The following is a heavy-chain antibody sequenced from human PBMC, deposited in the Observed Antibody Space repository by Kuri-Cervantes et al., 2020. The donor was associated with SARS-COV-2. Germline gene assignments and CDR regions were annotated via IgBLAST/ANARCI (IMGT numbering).Heavy chain of an antibody. CDR2: ISYDGSNK. CDR3: AKSYLVGIAARPLSSLGMDV. V-gene: IGHV3-30*18. D-gene: IGHD6-6*01. CDR1: GFTFSSYG. Sequence: GGSLRLSCAASGFTFSSYGMHWVRQAPGKGLERVAVISYDGSNKYYADSVKGRFTISRDNSKNTLYLQMNSLGAEDTAVYYCAKSYLVGIAARPLSSLGMDVWGRGTTVNGAS. J-gene: IGHJ6*02.